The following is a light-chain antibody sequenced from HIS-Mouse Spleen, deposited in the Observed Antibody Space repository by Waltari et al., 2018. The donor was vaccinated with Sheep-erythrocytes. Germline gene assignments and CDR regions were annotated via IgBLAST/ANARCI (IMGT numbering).Light chain of an antibody. CDR1: SSNIGAGYD. Sequence: QSVLTQPPSVSGAPVQRVTISCTGTSSNIGAGYDVHWYQQLPGTAPKLHIYGHSNRPSGVPDRFSGSKSGTSASLAITGLQAEDEADYYCQSYDSSLSGWVFGGGTKLTVL. J-gene: IGLJ3*02. V-gene: IGLV1-40*01. CDR2: GHS. CDR3: QSYDSSLSGWV.